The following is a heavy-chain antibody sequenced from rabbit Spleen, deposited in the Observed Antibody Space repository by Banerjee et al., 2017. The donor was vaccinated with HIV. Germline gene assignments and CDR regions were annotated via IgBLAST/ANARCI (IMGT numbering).Heavy chain of an antibody. CDR2: IGGTT. D-gene: IGHD4-2*01. V-gene: IGHV1S45*01. Sequence: QEQLVESGGGLVQPEGSLTLTCTASGFSFSSNFWTCWVRQAPGKGPEWIACIGGTTWYATWVNGRFTMSKTSSTTVTLQMTSLTAADTATYFCARTAGYVGWGCDLWGPGTLVTVS. CDR3: ARTAGYVGWGCDL. J-gene: IGHJ4*01. CDR1: GFSFSSNFW.